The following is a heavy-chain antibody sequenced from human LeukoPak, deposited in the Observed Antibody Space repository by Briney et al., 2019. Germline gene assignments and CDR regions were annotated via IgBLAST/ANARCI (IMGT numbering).Heavy chain of an antibody. D-gene: IGHD6-19*01. Sequence: GASVKVSCKASGYTFTGYYMHWVRQAPGQGLEWMGWINPNSGGTNYAQKFQGRVTMTRDTSISTAYMELSRLRSDDTAVYYCARESPGEQWLVRGSDDYWGQGTLVTVSS. V-gene: IGHV1-2*02. CDR3: ARESPGEQWLVRGSDDY. J-gene: IGHJ4*02. CDR2: INPNSGGT. CDR1: GYTFTGYY.